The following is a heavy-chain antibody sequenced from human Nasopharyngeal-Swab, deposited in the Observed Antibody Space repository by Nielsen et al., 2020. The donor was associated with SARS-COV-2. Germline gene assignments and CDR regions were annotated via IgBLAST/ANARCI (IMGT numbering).Heavy chain of an antibody. CDR2: IVVGSGDT. J-gene: IGHJ5*02. Sequence: SVKVSCKASGFTFTSSAVQWVRQARGQRLEWIGWIVVGSGDTRYPQKFQERVTITRDVSTSTAYMELTSLRSEDTAVYYCARAKSLHTEYNCFDPWGQGTLVTVSS. D-gene: IGHD3-10*01. CDR1: GFTFTSSA. CDR3: ARAKSLHTEYNCFDP. V-gene: IGHV1-58*01.